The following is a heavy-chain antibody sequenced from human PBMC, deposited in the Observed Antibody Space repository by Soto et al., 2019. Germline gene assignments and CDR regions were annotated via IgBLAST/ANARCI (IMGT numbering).Heavy chain of an antibody. Sequence: KESGPTLVKPTQTLTLTCSFSGFSLSTSGVGVGWIRQPPGKALEWLALIYWNDDKRYSPSLKSRLTITKDTSKNQVVLTMTNMDPVDTGTYYCAHSRITGTPLDWGQGTLVTVSS. D-gene: IGHD1-7*01. CDR3: AHSRITGTPLD. V-gene: IGHV2-5*01. CDR1: GFSLSTSGVG. CDR2: IYWNDDK. J-gene: IGHJ4*02.